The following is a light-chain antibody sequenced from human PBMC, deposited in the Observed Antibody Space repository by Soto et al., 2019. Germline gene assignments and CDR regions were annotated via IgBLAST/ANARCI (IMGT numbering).Light chain of an antibody. V-gene: IGLV2-18*02. CDR1: SSDVGTYNR. Sequence: QSALTQPPSVSGSPGQSVTISCTGTSSDVGTYNRVSWYQQPPGTAPKVMIYEVNNRPSGVPDRFSGSKSGNTASLTISGLQEEDEADYYCSSYTGSSTLVFGGGTKVTVL. CDR2: EVN. J-gene: IGLJ2*01. CDR3: SSYTGSSTLV.